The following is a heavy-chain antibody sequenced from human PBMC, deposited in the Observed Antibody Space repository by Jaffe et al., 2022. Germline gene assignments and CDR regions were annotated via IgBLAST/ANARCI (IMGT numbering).Heavy chain of an antibody. Sequence: EVQLVESGGGLVQPGGSLRLSCAASGFTFSSYWMSWVRQAPGKGLEWVANIKQDGSEKYYVDSVKGRFTISRDNAKNSLYLQMNSLRAEDTAVYYCARAQDIVVVPAAIGRKFDYWGQGTLVTVSS. CDR2: IKQDGSEK. CDR1: GFTFSSYW. V-gene: IGHV3-7*01. D-gene: IGHD2-2*01. J-gene: IGHJ4*02. CDR3: ARAQDIVVVPAAIGRKFDY.